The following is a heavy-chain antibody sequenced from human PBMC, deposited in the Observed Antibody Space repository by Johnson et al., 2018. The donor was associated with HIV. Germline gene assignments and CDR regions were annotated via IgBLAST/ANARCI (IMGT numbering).Heavy chain of an antibody. CDR1: GFTFNNAW. Sequence: VQLVESGGGLVKPGGSLRLSCAASGFTFNNAWMNWVRQAPGKGLVWVSRINSDGSSTSYADSVKGRFTISRDNAKNTLYLQMNSLRVEDTALYYCARDRARWSSGWYNDAFDIWGQGTMVTVSS. CDR3: ARDRARWSSGWYNDAFDI. J-gene: IGHJ3*02. V-gene: IGHV3-74*01. CDR2: INSDGSST. D-gene: IGHD6-19*01.